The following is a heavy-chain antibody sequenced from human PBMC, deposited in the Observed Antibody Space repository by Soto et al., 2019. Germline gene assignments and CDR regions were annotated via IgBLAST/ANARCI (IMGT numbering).Heavy chain of an antibody. V-gene: IGHV3-7*01. CDR1: GFTFSSYW. Sequence: PGGSLRLSCAASGFTFSSYWMSWVRQAPGKGLEWVANIKQDGSEKYYVDSVKGRFAISRDNAKNSLYLQMNSLRAEDTAVYYCARESPYYGLETYNTFDYWGQGTLVTVSS. J-gene: IGHJ4*02. CDR2: IKQDGSEK. D-gene: IGHD3-10*01. CDR3: ARESPYYGLETYNTFDY.